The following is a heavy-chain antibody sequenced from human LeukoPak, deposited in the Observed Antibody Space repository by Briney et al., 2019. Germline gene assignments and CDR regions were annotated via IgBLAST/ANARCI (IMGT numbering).Heavy chain of an antibody. D-gene: IGHD1-26*01. Sequence: PGGSLRLSCAASGFTFSSYAMSWVRQAPGKGLEWVSSITPSSDGTYYAASVKGRFTISRDNSKNTLYLQMDSLRADDTAKYYCAKDSPVATWWGQGTLVTVSS. CDR1: GFTFSSYA. CDR3: AKDSPVATW. CDR2: ITPSSDGT. V-gene: IGHV3-23*01. J-gene: IGHJ4*02.